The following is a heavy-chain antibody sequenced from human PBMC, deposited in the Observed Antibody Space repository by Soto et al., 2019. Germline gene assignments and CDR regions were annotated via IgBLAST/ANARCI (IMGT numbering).Heavy chain of an antibody. CDR1: GLTFSSCA. CDR2: ISGSGGSA. V-gene: IGHV3-23*01. Sequence: EVQLLESGGGLVQAGGSLRLSCAASGLTFSSCAMSWVRQAPGKGLEWVSSISGSGGSAYDADSVQGRFTISRDDSKNNLDLQMNSLGAQDTAVYYWARGSGWVVGGEFDYGGQGTLVIVSS. J-gene: IGHJ4*02. CDR3: ARGSGWVVGGEFDY. D-gene: IGHD2-15*01.